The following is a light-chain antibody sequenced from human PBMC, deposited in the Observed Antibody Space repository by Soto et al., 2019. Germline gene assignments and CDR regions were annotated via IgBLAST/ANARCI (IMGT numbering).Light chain of an antibody. Sequence: VVMTQSPLSLPVTLRQPASISCRSSQSLVSGDGNTYLSWFQQRPGQSPRRLISKVSNRDSGVPDRFSGSGSGADCTLKYSRVEAEHVGVYYCMQGTHWPWTFGQGTAVDIK. CDR2: KVS. CDR3: MQGTHWPWT. J-gene: IGKJ1*01. CDR1: QSLVSGDGNTY. V-gene: IGKV2-30*01.